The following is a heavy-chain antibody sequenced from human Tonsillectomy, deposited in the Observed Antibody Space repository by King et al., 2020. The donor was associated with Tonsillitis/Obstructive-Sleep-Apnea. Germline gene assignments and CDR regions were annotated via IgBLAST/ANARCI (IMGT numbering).Heavy chain of an antibody. Sequence: VQLVESGGGVVQPGRSLRLSCAASGFTFSTYGMHWVRQAPGKGLEWVAVISNDGSNKFYADSVKGRFTISRDNSKNTVSLQMNSLRAEDTAVYYCARLAIHYASWSGCVYGGQGPLLTVS. CDR2: ISNDGSNK. D-gene: IGHD3-3*01. CDR3: ARLAIHYASWSGCVY. J-gene: IGHJ4*02. CDR1: GFTFSTYG. V-gene: IGHV3-30*03.